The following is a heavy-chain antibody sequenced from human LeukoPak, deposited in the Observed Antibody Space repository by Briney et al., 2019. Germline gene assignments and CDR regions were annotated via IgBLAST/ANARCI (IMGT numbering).Heavy chain of an antibody. D-gene: IGHD3-22*01. CDR1: GYTFTSYG. J-gene: IGHJ4*02. Sequence: ASVKVSCKASGYTFTSYGISWVRQAPGQGLEWMGWISAYNGNTNYAQKLQGRVTMTTDTSTSTAYMELRSLRSDDTAVYYCARGRIDPYYYDSSRPLDFDYWGQGTLVTVSS. V-gene: IGHV1-18*01. CDR3: ARGRIDPYYYDSSRPLDFDY. CDR2: ISAYNGNT.